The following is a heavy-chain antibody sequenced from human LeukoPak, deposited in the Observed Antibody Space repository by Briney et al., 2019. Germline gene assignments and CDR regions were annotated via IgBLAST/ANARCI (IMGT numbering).Heavy chain of an antibody. D-gene: IGHD3-22*01. Sequence: GGSLRLSCAASGFTFSSYSMNWVRQAPGKGLEWVVVISYDGSNKYYADSVKGRFTISRDNSKNTLYLQMNSLRAEDTAVYYCAKEGYYYDSSGLGGFDYWGQGTLVTVSS. CDR3: AKEGYYYDSSGLGGFDY. CDR2: ISYDGSNK. J-gene: IGHJ4*02. CDR1: GFTFSSYS. V-gene: IGHV3-30*18.